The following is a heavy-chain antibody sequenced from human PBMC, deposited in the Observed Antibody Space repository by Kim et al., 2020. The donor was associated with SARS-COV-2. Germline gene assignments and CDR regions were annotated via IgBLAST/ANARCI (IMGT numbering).Heavy chain of an antibody. Sequence: GGSLRLSCAASGFTFSSYAMSWVRQAPGKGLEWVSAISGSGGSTYYADSVKGRFTISRDNSKNTLYLQMNSLRAEDTAVYYCEACGGDCSADFQHWGQGTLVTVSS. D-gene: IGHD2-21*02. CDR1: GFTFSSYA. CDR3: EACGGDCSADFQH. J-gene: IGHJ1*01. V-gene: IGHV3-23*01. CDR2: ISGSGGST.